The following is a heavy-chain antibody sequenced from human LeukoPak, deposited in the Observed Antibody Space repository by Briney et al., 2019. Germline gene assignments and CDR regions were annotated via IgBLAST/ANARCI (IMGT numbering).Heavy chain of an antibody. CDR3: ARMRDAYPDH. D-gene: IGHD5-24*01. Sequence: GESLKISCKGSGYTFTNYWIAWVRQMPGKGLEWMGIIYPGDSDSRYSPSFQGQVTISADKSISTAYLQWNSLKASDTAMYYCARMRDAYPDHWGQGTLISVSS. CDR1: GYTFTNYW. J-gene: IGHJ4*02. CDR2: IYPGDSDS. V-gene: IGHV5-51*01.